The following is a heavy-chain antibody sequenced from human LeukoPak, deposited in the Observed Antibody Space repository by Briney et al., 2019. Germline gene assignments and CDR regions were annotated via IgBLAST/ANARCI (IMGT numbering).Heavy chain of an antibody. V-gene: IGHV3-23*01. CDR1: GFTFTTYG. CDR2: ISNSGGST. J-gene: IGHJ4*02. Sequence: PGGSLRLSCAASGFTFTTYGMNWVRQAPGKGLEWVSVISNSGGSTYYADSVKGRFTISRDNSKNTLYLQMNSLRADDTAVYYCAKLSGSSCYSQGSYWGQGTLVTVSS. CDR3: AKLSGSSCYSQGSY. D-gene: IGHD2-15*01.